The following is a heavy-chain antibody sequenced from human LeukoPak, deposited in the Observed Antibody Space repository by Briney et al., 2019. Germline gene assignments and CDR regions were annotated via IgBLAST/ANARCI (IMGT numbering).Heavy chain of an antibody. CDR3: AREGYYYDSSGYYNLFDY. Sequence: SQTLSLTCAISGDSVSSNSSAWNWIRQSPSRGLEWLGRTYYRSKWCNDYAVSVKSRITINPDTSKNQFSLQLNSVTPEDTAVYYCAREGYYYDSSGYYNLFDYWGQGNLVTVSS. CDR2: TYYRSKWCN. CDR1: GDSVSSNSSA. J-gene: IGHJ4*02. D-gene: IGHD3-22*01. V-gene: IGHV6-1*01.